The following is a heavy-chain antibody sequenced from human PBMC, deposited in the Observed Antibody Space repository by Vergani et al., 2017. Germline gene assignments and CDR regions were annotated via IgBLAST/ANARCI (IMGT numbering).Heavy chain of an antibody. D-gene: IGHD3-22*01. CDR2: IKQDGSEK. CDR1: GFTFSSYW. CDR3: ASVGRSGSGYYYGYYYYGMDV. J-gene: IGHJ6*02. Sequence: EVQLVESGGGLVQPGGSLRLSCAASGFTFSSYWMSWVRQAPGKGLEWVANIKQDGSEKYYVDSVKGRFTISRDNAKNSLYLQMNSLRAEDTAVYYCASVGRSGSGYYYGYYYYGMDVWGQGTTVTVSS. V-gene: IGHV3-7*01.